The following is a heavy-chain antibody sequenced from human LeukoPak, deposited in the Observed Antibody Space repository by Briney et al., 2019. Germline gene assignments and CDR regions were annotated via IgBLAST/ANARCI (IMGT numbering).Heavy chain of an antibody. CDR3: ARGTWYSSGSYPLDY. CDR2: INPSGGST. V-gene: IGHV1-46*01. J-gene: IGHJ4*02. Sequence: VKVSXXASGYXFTSYYMHWVRQAPGQGLEWMGIINPSGGSTSYAQKFQGRVTVTRDTSTSTVYMELSSLRSEDTAVYYCARGTWYSSGSYPLDYWGQGTLVTVSS. CDR1: GYXFTSYY. D-gene: IGHD6-19*01.